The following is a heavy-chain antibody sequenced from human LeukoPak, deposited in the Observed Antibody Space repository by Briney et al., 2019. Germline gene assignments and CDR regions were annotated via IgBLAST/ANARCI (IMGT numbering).Heavy chain of an antibody. CDR1: GFTFSSYG. CDR2: ISYDGSNK. Sequence: GRSLRLSCAASGFTFSSYGMHWVRQAPGKGLEGVAVISYDGSNKYYADSVKGRFTISRDNSKNTLYLQMNSLRAEATAVYYCAKGSGWLQFSDEDYWGQGTLVTVSS. D-gene: IGHD5-24*01. J-gene: IGHJ4*02. V-gene: IGHV3-30*18. CDR3: AKGSGWLQFSDEDY.